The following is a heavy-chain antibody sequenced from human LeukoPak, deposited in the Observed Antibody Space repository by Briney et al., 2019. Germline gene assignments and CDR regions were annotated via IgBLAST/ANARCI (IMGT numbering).Heavy chain of an antibody. Sequence: GGSLRLSCAASGFTFSSYSMNWVRQAPGKGLELVSYISSSSSTIYYADSVKGRFTISRDKANNSLYLQMNSLRAEDTAVYYCARVLYGDPDYWGQGTLVTVSS. CDR2: ISSSSSTI. J-gene: IGHJ4*02. CDR3: ARVLYGDPDY. V-gene: IGHV3-48*01. CDR1: GFTFSSYS. D-gene: IGHD4-17*01.